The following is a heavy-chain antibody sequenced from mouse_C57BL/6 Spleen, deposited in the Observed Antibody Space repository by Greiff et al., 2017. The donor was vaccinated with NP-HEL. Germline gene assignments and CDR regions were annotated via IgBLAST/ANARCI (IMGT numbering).Heavy chain of an antibody. CDR3: ARSHYGSSLFAY. CDR2: IYPGSGST. D-gene: IGHD1-1*01. V-gene: IGHV1-55*01. Sequence: QVQLQQPGAELVKPGASVKMSCKASGYTFTSYWITWVKQRPGQGLEWIGDIYPGSGSTNYNEKFKSKATLTVDTSSSTAYMQLSSLTSEDSAVYYCARSHYGSSLFAYWGQGTLVTVSA. J-gene: IGHJ3*01. CDR1: GYTFTSYW.